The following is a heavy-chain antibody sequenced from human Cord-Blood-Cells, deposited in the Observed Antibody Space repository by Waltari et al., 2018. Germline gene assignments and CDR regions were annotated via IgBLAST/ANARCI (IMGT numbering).Heavy chain of an antibody. V-gene: IGHV4-34*01. J-gene: IGHJ4*02. Sequence: QVQLQQWGAGLLKPSETLSLTCAVYGGSFSGYSWSWIRQTPGKGLEWIGEINHSGMTNSNPALKRRVTISVDTAKNQFSRKLSSVTAADTAVYYCARGVAAAGSPYFDYWGQGTLVTVSS. D-gene: IGHD6-13*01. CDR1: GGSFSGYS. CDR3: ARGVAAAGSPYFDY. CDR2: INHSGMT.